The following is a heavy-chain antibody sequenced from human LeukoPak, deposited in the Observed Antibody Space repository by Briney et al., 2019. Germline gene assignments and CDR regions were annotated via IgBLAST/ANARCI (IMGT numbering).Heavy chain of an antibody. CDR2: IYYSGST. V-gene: IGHV4-59*01. CDR1: GGSISSYY. D-gene: IGHD5-12*01. J-gene: IGHJ4*02. CDR3: ARVRGRRRDGYNSGNFDY. Sequence: SETLSLTRTVSGGSISSYYWSWIRQPPGKGLEWIGYIYYSGSTNYNPSLKRRVPISVDTPKNQFSLKLSSVTAAATAVYYCARVRGRRRDGYNSGNFDYWGQGTLVTVSS.